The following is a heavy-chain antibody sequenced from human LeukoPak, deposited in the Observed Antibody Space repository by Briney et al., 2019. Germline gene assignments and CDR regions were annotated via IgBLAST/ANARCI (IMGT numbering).Heavy chain of an antibody. V-gene: IGHV3-30*02. J-gene: IGHJ4*02. CDR2: IRFDGSDE. D-gene: IGHD1-1*01. CDR1: GFYFDKYG. CDR3: ENLDDY. Sequence: PGGSLRLSCAASGFYFDKYGMHWVRQAPGKGLEWVTFIRFDGSDEYYADSVKGRFSISRDNSKKQLYLQMNSLKSEDTAVYYCENLDDYWGQGTLVTVSS.